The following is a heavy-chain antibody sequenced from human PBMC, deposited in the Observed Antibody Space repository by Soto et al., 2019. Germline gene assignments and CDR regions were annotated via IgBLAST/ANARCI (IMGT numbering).Heavy chain of an antibody. V-gene: IGHV3-74*01. CDR1: GFTFSRYW. D-gene: IGHD3-16*01. CDR3: ARLGFVGEGDF. CDR2: ISGDGVHT. Sequence: EVQLAESGGGLNQPGGSLRLSCATSGFTFSRYWIHWVRQAPGEGLVWVSRISGDGVHTDYAESVKGRFTVSRDIAKSTGYLHMNNLRAEDTAIYYCARLGFVGEGDFWGQGILVTVSS. J-gene: IGHJ4*02.